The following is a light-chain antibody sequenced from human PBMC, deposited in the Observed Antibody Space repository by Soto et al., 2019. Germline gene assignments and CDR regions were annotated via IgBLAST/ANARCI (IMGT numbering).Light chain of an antibody. Sequence: EPVLTQSPGTLSLSPGDTATLSCRASQSVSSTYLAWYQQRPGQAPRLLIYSSSSRASGIPDRFSGSGSGTDFTLTISRLEPEDFAVYFCQQYRSSPPTWTFGQGTKVEIK. CDR1: QSVSSTY. CDR3: QQYRSSPPTWT. J-gene: IGKJ1*01. CDR2: SSS. V-gene: IGKV3-20*01.